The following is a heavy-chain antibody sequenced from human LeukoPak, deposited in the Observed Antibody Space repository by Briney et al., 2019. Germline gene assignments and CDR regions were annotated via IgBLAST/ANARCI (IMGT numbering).Heavy chain of an antibody. CDR1: GYTFTGYY. CDR2: INPNSGGT. Sequence: GASVKVSCKASGYTFTGYYMHWVRQAPGQGLEWMGWINPNSGGTNYAQKFQGRVTMTRDTSISTAYMELSRLRSDDTAVYYCARSMVRGVITPSGYWGQGTLVTVSS. J-gene: IGHJ4*02. CDR3: ARSMVRGVITPSGY. D-gene: IGHD3-10*01. V-gene: IGHV1-2*02.